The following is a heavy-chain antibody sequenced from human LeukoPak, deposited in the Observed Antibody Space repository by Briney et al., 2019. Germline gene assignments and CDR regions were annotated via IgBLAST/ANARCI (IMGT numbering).Heavy chain of an antibody. D-gene: IGHD6-19*01. CDR2: ISSSSSYI. CDR1: GFTFSSYT. CDR3: ARTFYSSGDFNY. J-gene: IGHJ4*02. V-gene: IGHV3-21*01. Sequence: GGSLRLSCAASGFTFSSYTMNWVRQAPGKGLEWVSSISSSSSYIYYADSVKGRFTISRDNAKNSPYLQMNSLRAEDTAVYYCARTFYSSGDFNYWGQGTLVTVSS.